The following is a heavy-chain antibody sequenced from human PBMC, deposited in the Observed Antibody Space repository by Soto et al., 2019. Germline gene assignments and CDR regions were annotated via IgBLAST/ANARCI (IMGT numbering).Heavy chain of an antibody. CDR2: IIPIFGTA. J-gene: IGHJ6*02. D-gene: IGHD3-22*01. CDR3: ARDPLRTYYDRIYCGMDV. CDR1: GGTFSSYA. Sequence: QVQLVQSGAEVKKPGSSVKVSCKASGGTFSSYAISWVRQAPGQGLEWMGGIIPIFGTANYAQKFQGRVTITADESTSTDYMELSSLRSEDTAVYYCARDPLRTYYDRIYCGMDVWGQGTTVTVSS. V-gene: IGHV1-69*12.